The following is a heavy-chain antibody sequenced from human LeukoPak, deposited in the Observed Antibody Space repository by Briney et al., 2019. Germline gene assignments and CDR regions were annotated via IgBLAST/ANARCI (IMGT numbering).Heavy chain of an antibody. D-gene: IGHD1-26*01. J-gene: IGHJ4*02. CDR1: GFTFSAYY. CDR2: ISSSGSTI. CDR3: AKGGKWDVTPFDY. V-gene: IGHV3-11*01. Sequence: GSLRLSCAASGFTFSAYYMSWIRQAPGKGLEWVSYISSSGSTIYYADSVKGRFTISRDNAKNSLYLQMNSLRAEDTAVYYCAKGGKWDVTPFDYWGQGTLVTVSS.